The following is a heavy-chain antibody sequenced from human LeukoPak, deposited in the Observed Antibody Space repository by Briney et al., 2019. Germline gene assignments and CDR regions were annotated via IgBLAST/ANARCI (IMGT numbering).Heavy chain of an antibody. CDR2: MNPNSGNT. V-gene: IGHV1-8*01. J-gene: IGHJ4*02. CDR1: GYTFTSYD. CDR3: ARGLLRYFDWFGY. D-gene: IGHD3-9*01. Sequence: ASVTVSCKASGYTFTSYDINWVRQATGQGLEWMGWMNPNSGNTGYAQKFQGRVTMTRNTSISTAYMELSSLRSVDTAVYYCARGLLRYFDWFGYWGQGTLVTVSS.